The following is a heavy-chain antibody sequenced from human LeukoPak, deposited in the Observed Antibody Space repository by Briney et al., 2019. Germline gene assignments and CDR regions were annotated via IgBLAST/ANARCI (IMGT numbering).Heavy chain of an antibody. V-gene: IGHV3-21*01. CDR3: ARDLSPVYCSSTSCYSNYGMDV. D-gene: IGHD2-2*01. J-gene: IGHJ6*04. Sequence: GGSLRLSCAASGFTFSSYSMNWVRQAPGKGLEWVSSISSSSSYIYYADSVKGRFTTSRDNAKNSLYLQMNSLRAEDTAVYYCARDLSPVYCSSTSCYSNYGMDVWGKGTTVTVSS. CDR2: ISSSSSYI. CDR1: GFTFSSYS.